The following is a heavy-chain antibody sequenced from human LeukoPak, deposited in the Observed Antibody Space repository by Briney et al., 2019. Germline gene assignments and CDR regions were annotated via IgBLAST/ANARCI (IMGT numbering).Heavy chain of an antibody. Sequence: GGSLRLSCAASGFTFSSYAMSWVRQAPGKGLEWVSAISGSGGSTYYADSVKGRFTISRDNAKNSLYLQMNSLRAEDTAVYYCARARDYFDYWGQGTLVTVSS. CDR2: ISGSGGST. CDR3: ARARDYFDY. CDR1: GFTFSSYA. V-gene: IGHV3-23*01. J-gene: IGHJ4*02. D-gene: IGHD2-21*01.